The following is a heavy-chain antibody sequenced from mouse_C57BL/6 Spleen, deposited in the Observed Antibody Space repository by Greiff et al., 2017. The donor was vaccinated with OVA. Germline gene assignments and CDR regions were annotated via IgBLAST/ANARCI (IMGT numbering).Heavy chain of an antibody. D-gene: IGHD1-1*01. J-gene: IGHJ2*01. Sequence: DVHLVESEGGLVQPGSSMKLSCTASGFTFSDYYMAWVRQVPEKGLEWVANINYDGSSTYYLDSLKSRFIISRDNAKNILYLQMSSLKSEDTATYYGARVITTVVAGFDYWGQGTTLTVSS. V-gene: IGHV5-16*01. CDR3: ARVITTVVAGFDY. CDR1: GFTFSDYY. CDR2: INYDGSST.